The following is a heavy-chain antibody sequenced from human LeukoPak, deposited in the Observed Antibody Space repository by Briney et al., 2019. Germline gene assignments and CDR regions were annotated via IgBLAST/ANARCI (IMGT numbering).Heavy chain of an antibody. Sequence: GSLRLSCAASGFTVSSNYMSWVRQAPGKGLEWVSIIYSDDGGGNTYHADSVKGRFTISRDNSKNTLYLQMNSLRAEDTAVYYCAKDALGVMVLGYYFDYWGQGTLVTVSS. J-gene: IGHJ4*02. CDR3: AKDALGVMVLGYYFDY. V-gene: IGHV3-66*01. CDR1: GFTVSSNY. CDR2: IYSDDGGGNT. D-gene: IGHD3-10*01.